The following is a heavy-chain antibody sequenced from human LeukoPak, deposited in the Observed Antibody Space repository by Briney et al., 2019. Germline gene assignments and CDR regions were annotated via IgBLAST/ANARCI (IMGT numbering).Heavy chain of an antibody. CDR2: INPNSGGT. J-gene: IGHJ5*02. CDR3: ARGSYDFWSGYYGLRDEYNWFDP. CDR1: GYTFIGYY. Sequence: ASVKVSCKASGYTFIGYYMHWVRQAPGQGLEWMGWINPNSGGTNYAQKFQGRVTMTRDTSISTAYMELSRLRSDDTAVYYCARGSYDFWSGYYGLRDEYNWFDPWGQGTLVTVSS. D-gene: IGHD3-3*01. V-gene: IGHV1-2*02.